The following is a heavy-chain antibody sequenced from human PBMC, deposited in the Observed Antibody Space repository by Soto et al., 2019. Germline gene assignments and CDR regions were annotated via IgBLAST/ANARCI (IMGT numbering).Heavy chain of an antibody. Sequence: SETLSLTCPVSGGSVSSSTYYWGWIRQAPGKGLEWIASIYYSGRTHNNPALKSRVTMSVDTYTVDLQMNSLRAEDTAVYYCAKRKYCPSTTCFDYWGQGTLVTVSS. J-gene: IGHJ4*01. CDR2: IYYSGRT. CDR3: AKRKYCPSTTCFDY. D-gene: IGHD2-2*01. V-gene: IGHV4-39*01. CDR1: GGSVSSSTYY.